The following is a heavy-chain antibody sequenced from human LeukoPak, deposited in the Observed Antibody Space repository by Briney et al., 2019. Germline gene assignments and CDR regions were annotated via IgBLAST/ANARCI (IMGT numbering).Heavy chain of an antibody. CDR3: ARDTDGGNRFDP. CDR2: IYYSGST. V-gene: IGHV4-59*01. D-gene: IGHD4-23*01. J-gene: IGHJ5*02. CDR1: GGSISSYY. Sequence: PSETLSLTCTVSGGSISSYYWSWIRQPPGKGLEWIGYIYYSGSTNYNPSLKSRVTISVDTSKNQFSLKLSSVTAADTAVYYCARDTDGGNRFDPWGQGTLVTVSS.